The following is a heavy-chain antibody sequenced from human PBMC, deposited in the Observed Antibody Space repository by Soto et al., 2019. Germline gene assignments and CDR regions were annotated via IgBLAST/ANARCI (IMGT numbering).Heavy chain of an antibody. V-gene: IGHV1-18*04. J-gene: IGHJ3*02. Sequence: GASVEVSCKASGYTFASYGISWVRQAPGQGLEWMGWISAYNGNTNYAQKLQGRVTMTTDTSTSTAYMELRSLRSDDTAVYYCARSKDGYSYGHDAFDIWGQGTMVTVSS. CDR3: ARSKDGYSYGHDAFDI. CDR1: GYTFASYG. CDR2: ISAYNGNT. D-gene: IGHD5-18*01.